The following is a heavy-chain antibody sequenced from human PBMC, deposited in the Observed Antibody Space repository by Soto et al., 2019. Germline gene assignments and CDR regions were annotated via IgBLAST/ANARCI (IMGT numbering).Heavy chain of an antibody. Sequence: QVQLVQSGAEVKKPGSSVKVSCKASGGTFSSYAISWVRQAPGQGLEWMGGIIPIFGTANYAQKIQGRVTITADESTSTAYMELSSLRSEDTAVYYCARPYSTAWSIVGATRHYYYYGMDVWGQGTTVTVSS. CDR1: GGTFSSYA. CDR3: ARPYSTAWSIVGATRHYYYYGMDV. CDR2: IIPIFGTA. V-gene: IGHV1-69*01. J-gene: IGHJ6*02. D-gene: IGHD1-26*01.